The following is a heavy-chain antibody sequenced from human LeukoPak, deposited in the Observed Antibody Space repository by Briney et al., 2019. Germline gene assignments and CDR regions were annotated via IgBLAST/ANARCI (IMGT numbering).Heavy chain of an antibody. J-gene: IGHJ5*02. D-gene: IGHD2-15*01. CDR1: GGSFSGYY. V-gene: IGHV4-34*01. CDR3: ARSGGPTKWFDP. Sequence: PSETLSLTCAVDGGSFSGYYWSWIRQPPGKGLEWIGEINHSGSTNYNPSLKSRVTISVDTSKNQFSLKLSSVTAADTAVYYCARSGGPTKWFDPWGQGTLVTVSS. CDR2: INHSGST.